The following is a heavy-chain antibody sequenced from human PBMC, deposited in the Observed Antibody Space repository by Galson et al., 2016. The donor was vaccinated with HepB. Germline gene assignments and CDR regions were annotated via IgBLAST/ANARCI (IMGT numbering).Heavy chain of an antibody. CDR2: ISYDGTNE. CDR3: ARETHYNYFYYGMDV. J-gene: IGHJ6*02. CDR1: GFTFSRYS. V-gene: IGHV3-30*04. D-gene: IGHD4-11*01. Sequence: SLRLSCAASGFTFSRYSMHWVRQAPGKGLEWLAVISYDGTNEYYAASVEGRFTISRDNANNTLYLQMNSLRAGDTAVYYCARETHYNYFYYGMDVWGQGTTVTASS.